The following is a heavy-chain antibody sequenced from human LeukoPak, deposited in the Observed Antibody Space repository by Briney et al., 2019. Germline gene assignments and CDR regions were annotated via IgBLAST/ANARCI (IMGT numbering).Heavy chain of an antibody. Sequence: ASVKVSCKASGYTFTSYGITWVRQAPGQGLEWTGWISAYNGNTNDAQKFQGRVIMTTDTSTSTAYMELRSLRSDDPAVYYCARVTSIAGDDYSDESGYKSSGFDPWGQGTLVTVSS. CDR1: GYTFTSYG. D-gene: IGHD3-22*01. CDR3: ARVTSIAGDDYSDESGYKSSGFDP. J-gene: IGHJ5*02. CDR2: ISAYNGNT. V-gene: IGHV1-18*01.